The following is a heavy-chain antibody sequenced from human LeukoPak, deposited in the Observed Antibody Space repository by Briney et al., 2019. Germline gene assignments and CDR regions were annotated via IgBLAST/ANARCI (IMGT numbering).Heavy chain of an antibody. J-gene: IGHJ4*02. CDR3: ARARGEDIAARPYYFDY. CDR2: ISTYNGNT. CDR1: GHTFTNYH. D-gene: IGHD6-6*01. V-gene: IGHV1-18*01. Sequence: GASVKVPCKASGHTFTNYHISWVRQAPGQGLEWMGWISTYNGNTNYAPKFQGRVTMTTDTSTSTAYMELRSLRSDDTAVYYCARARGEDIAARPYYFDYWGQGTLVTVSS.